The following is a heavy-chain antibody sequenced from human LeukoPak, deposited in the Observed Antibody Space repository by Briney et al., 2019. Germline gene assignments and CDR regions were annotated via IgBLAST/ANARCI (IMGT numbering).Heavy chain of an antibody. CDR3: ARDGHVMDV. J-gene: IGHJ6*03. CDR2: IYYSGST. V-gene: IGHV4-59*01. Sequence: SETLSLTCTVSGGSISSYYWSWLRQPPGKGLEWIGYIYYSGSTNYNPSLKSRVTISVDTSKNQFSLKLSSVTAADTAVYYCARDGHVMDVWGKGTTVTVSS. CDR1: GGSISSYY.